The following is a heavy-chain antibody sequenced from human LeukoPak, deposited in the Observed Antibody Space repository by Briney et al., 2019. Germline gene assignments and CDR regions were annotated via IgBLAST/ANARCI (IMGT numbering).Heavy chain of an antibody. D-gene: IGHD3-3*01. J-gene: IGHJ4*02. Sequence: SETLSLTCAVYGGSFSGYYWSWIRQPPGKGLEWIGEINHCGSTNYNPSLKSRVTISVDTSKNQYSLKLSSVTAADTAVYYCARKGMERKYYFDYWGQGTLVTVSS. V-gene: IGHV4-34*01. CDR3: ARKGMERKYYFDY. CDR2: INHCGST. CDR1: GGSFSGYY.